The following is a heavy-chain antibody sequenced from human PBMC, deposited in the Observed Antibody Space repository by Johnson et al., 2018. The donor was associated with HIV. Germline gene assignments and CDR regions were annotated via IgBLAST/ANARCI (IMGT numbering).Heavy chain of an antibody. D-gene: IGHD6-6*01. Sequence: QVQLVESGGGVVQPGTSLRLSCTASGFAFSSYALHWVRQAPGKGLEWVAVISYDGRDAYYADSVKGRFTSSRDNSKNTLYLQMNSLRAEDTALYYCAKDMVPIIGGSSSLPNAFDIWGQGTMVTVSS. CDR1: GFAFSSYA. J-gene: IGHJ3*02. CDR2: ISYDGRDA. V-gene: IGHV3-30*04. CDR3: AKDMVPIIGGSSSLPNAFDI.